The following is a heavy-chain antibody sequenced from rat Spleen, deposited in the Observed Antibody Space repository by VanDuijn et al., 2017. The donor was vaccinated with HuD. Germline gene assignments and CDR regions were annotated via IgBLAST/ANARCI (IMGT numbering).Heavy chain of an antibody. Sequence: EVQLVESDGGLVQPGRSLKLSCAASGFTFSDYYMAWVRQAPTKGLEWVATIIYDGSRTYSRDSVKGRFTISRDNAKSTLYLQMDSLRSEDAATYYCATQDYGGYSERPFAYWGQGTLVTVSS. CDR2: IIYDGSRT. J-gene: IGHJ3*01. D-gene: IGHD1-11*01. V-gene: IGHV5S10*01. CDR3: ATQDYGGYSERPFAY. CDR1: GFTFSDYY.